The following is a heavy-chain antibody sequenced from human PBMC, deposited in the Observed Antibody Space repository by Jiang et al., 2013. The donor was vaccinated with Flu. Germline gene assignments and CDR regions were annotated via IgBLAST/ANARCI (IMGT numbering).Heavy chain of an antibody. V-gene: IGHV3-11*05. D-gene: IGHD4-17*01. Sequence: TISRDNAKNSLYLQMNSLRAEDTAVYYCARAIYGDYVWYSDYWGQGTLVTVSS. J-gene: IGHJ4*02. CDR3: ARAIYGDYVWYSDY.